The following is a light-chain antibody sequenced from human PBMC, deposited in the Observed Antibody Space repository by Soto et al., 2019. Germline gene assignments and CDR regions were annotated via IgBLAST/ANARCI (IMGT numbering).Light chain of an antibody. CDR3: QQSYRTPIDT. Sequence: DIPLTQSPSSLSASVGDRVTITCRASQSISSYLNWYQQKPGKAPKLLIYAASSLESGVPSRFSGSESGTDFTLTISSLQPEDFATYYGQQSYRTPIDTFGHGTKVEIK. J-gene: IGKJ2*01. V-gene: IGKV1-39*01. CDR1: QSISSY. CDR2: AAS.